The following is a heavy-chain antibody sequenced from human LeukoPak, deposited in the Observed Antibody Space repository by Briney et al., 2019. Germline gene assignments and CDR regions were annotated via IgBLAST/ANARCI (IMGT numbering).Heavy chain of an antibody. CDR3: AREGGYSYGYGRVDY. V-gene: IGHV3-23*01. CDR2: ISGSGGST. CDR1: GFTFSSYG. Sequence: QPGGSLRLSCAASGFTFSSYGMSWVRQAPGKGLEWVSAISGSGGSTYYADSVKGRFTISRDNSKNTLYLQMNSLRAEDTAVYYCAREGGYSYGYGRVDYWGQGTLVTVSS. D-gene: IGHD5-18*01. J-gene: IGHJ4*02.